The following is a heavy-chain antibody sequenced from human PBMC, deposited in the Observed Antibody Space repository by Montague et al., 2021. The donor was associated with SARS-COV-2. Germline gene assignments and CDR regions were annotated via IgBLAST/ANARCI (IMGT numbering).Heavy chain of an antibody. D-gene: IGHD6-19*01. Sequence: SETLSLTCVVSGGSISSINWWSWVRQPPGKGLEWIGEIYHSGSTNYNPSLKSRVIISVDKSKNQFSLKLSSVTAADTAVYYCARTGYSSGWHSFAYWGQGTLVTAPS. CDR2: IYHSGST. V-gene: IGHV4-4*02. CDR1: GGSISSINW. CDR3: ARTGYSSGWHSFAY. J-gene: IGHJ4*02.